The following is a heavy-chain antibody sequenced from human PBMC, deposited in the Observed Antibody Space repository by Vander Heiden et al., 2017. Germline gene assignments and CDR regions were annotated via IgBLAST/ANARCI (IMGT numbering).Heavy chain of an antibody. CDR2: INSDGSST. CDR1: GFTFSSYW. Sequence: EVRLVESGGGLVQPGGSLRRSCAASGFTFSSYWMHWVRQAPGKGLVWVSRINSDGSSTSYADSVKGRFTISRDNAKNTLYLQMNSLRAEDTAVYYCARVVGAVAGTEEDYWGQGTLVTVSS. D-gene: IGHD6-19*01. CDR3: ARVVGAVAGTEEDY. V-gene: IGHV3-74*01. J-gene: IGHJ4*02.